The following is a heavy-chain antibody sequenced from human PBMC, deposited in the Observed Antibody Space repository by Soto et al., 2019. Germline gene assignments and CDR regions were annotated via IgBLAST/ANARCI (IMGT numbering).Heavy chain of an antibody. CDR2: ISAYNGNT. V-gene: IGHV1-18*01. Sequence: ASVKVSCKASGYTFTSYGIRWVRQATGQGLEWMGWISAYNGNTNYAQKLQGRVTMTTDTSTSTAYMELRSLRSDDTAVYYCARRIVVVPAAMGHYYYYYMDVWGKGTTVTVSS. CDR3: ARRIVVVPAAMGHYYYYYMDV. CDR1: GYTFTSYG. D-gene: IGHD2-2*01. J-gene: IGHJ6*03.